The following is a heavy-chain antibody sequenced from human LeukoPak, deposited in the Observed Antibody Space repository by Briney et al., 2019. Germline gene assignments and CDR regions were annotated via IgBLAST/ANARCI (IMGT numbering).Heavy chain of an antibody. CDR1: GGSVSSYY. J-gene: IGHJ4*02. Sequence: SETLSLTCTVSGGSVSSYYWSWIRQPPGKGLEWIGYIYYSGSTNYNPSLKSRVTISVDTSKNQFSLKLSSVTAADTAVYYCARARQQLVFDYWGQGTLVTVSS. CDR2: IYYSGST. D-gene: IGHD6-13*01. V-gene: IGHV4-59*02. CDR3: ARARQQLVFDY.